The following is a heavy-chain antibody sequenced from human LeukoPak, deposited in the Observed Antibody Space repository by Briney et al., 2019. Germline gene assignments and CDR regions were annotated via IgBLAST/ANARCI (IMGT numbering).Heavy chain of an antibody. CDR1: GYTFTGYY. D-gene: IGHD2-15*01. CDR3: ARKSMGYCSGGSCYSDAFDI. J-gene: IGHJ3*02. Sequence: ASVKVSCKASGYTFTGYYMHWVRQAPGQGPEWMGRINPNSGGTNYAQKFQGRVTMTRDTSISTAYMELSRLRSDDTAVYYCARKSMGYCSGGSCYSDAFDIWGQGTMVTVSS. CDR2: INPNSGGT. V-gene: IGHV1-2*06.